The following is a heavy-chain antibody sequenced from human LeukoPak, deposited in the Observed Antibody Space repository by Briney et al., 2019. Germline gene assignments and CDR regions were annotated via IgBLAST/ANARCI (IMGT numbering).Heavy chain of an antibody. V-gene: IGHV3-23*01. Sequence: GGSLRLSCAASGYTFSNYAMSWVRQAPGKGLEWVATISNSGGNTYYADSVKGRFAISRDNSENTLSLQMNSLRAEDTAVFYCAKGCGASSCFRFDFWGRGILVTVSS. CDR2: ISNSGGNT. CDR1: GYTFSNYA. J-gene: IGHJ4*02. D-gene: IGHD2-21*01. CDR3: AKGCGASSCFRFDF.